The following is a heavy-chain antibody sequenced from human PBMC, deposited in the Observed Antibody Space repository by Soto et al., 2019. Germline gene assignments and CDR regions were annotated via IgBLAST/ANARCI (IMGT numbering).Heavy chain of an antibody. V-gene: IGHV4-31*03. D-gene: IGHD3-22*01. J-gene: IGHJ5*02. CDR3: ARRDRSGFSYWLDT. Sequence: SETLSLTCTVSGGSISDGYYWSWIRQHPGKGLEWIGSISDSGGTSYNPSLKSRLTISVDTSKNQFSLNLRSVTAADTAVYYCARRDRSGFSYWLDTWGQGTLVTVSS. CDR1: GGSISDGYY. CDR2: ISDSGGT.